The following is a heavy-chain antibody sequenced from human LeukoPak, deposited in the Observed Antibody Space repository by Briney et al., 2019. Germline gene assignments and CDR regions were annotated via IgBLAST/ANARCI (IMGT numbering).Heavy chain of an antibody. Sequence: GGSLRLSCAASGFTFSSYAMHWVRQAPGKGLEWVAVISYDGSNKYYADSVKGRFTISRDNSKNTLYLQMNSLRAEDTAVYYCAKDLIRQVATYMIEYNWFDPWGQGTLVTVSS. V-gene: IGHV3-30*04. CDR3: AKDLIRQVATYMIEYNWFDP. CDR1: GFTFSSYA. D-gene: IGHD3-22*01. CDR2: ISYDGSNK. J-gene: IGHJ5*02.